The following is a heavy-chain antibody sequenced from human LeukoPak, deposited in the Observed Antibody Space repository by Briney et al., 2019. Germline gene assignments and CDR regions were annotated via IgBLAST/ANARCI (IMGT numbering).Heavy chain of an antibody. Sequence: SVKVSCKASGGTFSSYAISWVRQAPGQGLEWMGGIIPIFGTANYAQKFQGRVTITADESTSTAYMELSSLRSEDTAVYYCASRGGVRFLEWLPNFDYWGQGTLVTVSS. J-gene: IGHJ4*02. D-gene: IGHD3-3*01. V-gene: IGHV1-69*13. CDR2: IIPIFGTA. CDR3: ASRGGVRFLEWLPNFDY. CDR1: GGTFSSYA.